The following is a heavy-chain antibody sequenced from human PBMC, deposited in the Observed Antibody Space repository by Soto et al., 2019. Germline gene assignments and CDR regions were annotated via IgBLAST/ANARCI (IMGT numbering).Heavy chain of an antibody. CDR3: ARDSSIAAPFDY. CDR2: IWYVGSNK. CDR1: GFTFSSYG. D-gene: IGHD6-6*01. Sequence: QVQLVESGGGVVQPGRSLRLSCAASGFTFSSYGMHWVRQAPGKGLEWVAVIWYVGSNKYYADSVKGRFTISRDNSKNTLYLQMNSLRAEDTAVYYCARDSSIAAPFDYWGQGTLVTVSS. J-gene: IGHJ4*02. V-gene: IGHV3-33*01.